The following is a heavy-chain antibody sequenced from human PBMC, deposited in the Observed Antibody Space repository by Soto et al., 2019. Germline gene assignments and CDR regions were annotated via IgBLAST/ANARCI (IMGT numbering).Heavy chain of an antibody. CDR3: AKGGMSIAARREWNGYYYMDV. D-gene: IGHD6-6*01. V-gene: IGHV3-30*18. J-gene: IGHJ6*03. Sequence: GGSLRLSCAASGFTFSSYGMHWVRQAPGKGLEWVAVISYDGSNKYHADSVKGRLTISRDNSKNTLYLQMNSLRAEDTAVYYCAKGGMSIAARREWNGYYYMDVWGKGTTVTVSS. CDR2: ISYDGSNK. CDR1: GFTFSSYG.